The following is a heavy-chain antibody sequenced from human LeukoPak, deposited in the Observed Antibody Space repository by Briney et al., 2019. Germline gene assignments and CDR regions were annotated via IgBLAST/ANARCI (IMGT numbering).Heavy chain of an antibody. CDR3: AAYYYDSSGYFSVDY. D-gene: IGHD3-22*01. V-gene: IGHV1-69*04. CDR1: GGTFSSYA. J-gene: IGHJ4*02. Sequence: SVKVSCMASGGTFSSYAISWVRQAPGQGLEWMGRIIPILGIANYAQKFQGRVTITADKSTSTAYMELSSLRSEDTAVYYCAAYYYDSSGYFSVDYWGQGTLVTVSS. CDR2: IIPILGIA.